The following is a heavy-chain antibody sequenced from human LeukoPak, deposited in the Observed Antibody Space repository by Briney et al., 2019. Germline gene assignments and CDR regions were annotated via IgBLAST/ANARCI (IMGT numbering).Heavy chain of an antibody. CDR2: IYWNDDK. J-gene: IGHJ4*02. CDR1: GFSLSTRGVG. CDR3: AHVPNYYDSSALDY. D-gene: IGHD3-22*01. V-gene: IGHV2-5*01. Sequence: SGPTLVNPTQTLTLTCTFSGFSLSTRGVGVGWIRQPPGKALEWLSLIYWNDDKRYSPSLKSRLTITKDTSKNQVVLTMTNMDPVDTATYYCAHVPNYYDSSALDYWGQGTLVTVSS.